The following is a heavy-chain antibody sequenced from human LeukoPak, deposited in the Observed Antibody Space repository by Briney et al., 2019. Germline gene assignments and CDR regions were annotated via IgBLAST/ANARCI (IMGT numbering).Heavy chain of an antibody. CDR1: GFTFSDYY. D-gene: IGHD6-19*01. Sequence: GGSLRLSCAASGFTFSDYYMSWIRQAPGKGLEWVSYISSSGSTIYYADSVKGRFTISRDNAKNSLYLQMNSPRAEDTAVYYCARYTGSGWYTVDYWGQGTLVTVSS. V-gene: IGHV3-11*04. J-gene: IGHJ4*02. CDR3: ARYTGSGWYTVDY. CDR2: ISSSGSTI.